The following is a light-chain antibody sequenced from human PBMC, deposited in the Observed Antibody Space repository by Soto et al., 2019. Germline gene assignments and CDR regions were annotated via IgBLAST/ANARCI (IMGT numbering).Light chain of an antibody. J-gene: IGKJ1*01. Sequence: DIQMTQSPSTLSASVGDRVTITCRASQSISSWLAWYQQKPGKAPKLLIYDASSLESGVPSRFSGGGSGTEFTLTISSLQPEDFATYYCLQDYNYPWTFGQGTKVDIK. CDR1: QSISSW. CDR3: LQDYNYPWT. V-gene: IGKV1-5*01. CDR2: DAS.